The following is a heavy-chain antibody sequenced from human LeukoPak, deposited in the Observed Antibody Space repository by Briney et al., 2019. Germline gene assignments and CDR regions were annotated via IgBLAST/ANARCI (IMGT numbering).Heavy chain of an antibody. J-gene: IGHJ1*01. CDR3: AQDSYSSGWYGYFPH. V-gene: IGHV3-23*01. D-gene: IGHD6-19*01. CDR2: VSGSGAST. CDR1: GFTFSSHA. Sequence: PGGSLRLSCAASGFTFSSHAMSWVRQAPGKGLEWVAAVSGSGASTYYANSVKGRFTISRDNSKNTVYLQMNSLRAEDMAVYYCAQDSYSSGWYGYFPHWGQGTLVTVSS.